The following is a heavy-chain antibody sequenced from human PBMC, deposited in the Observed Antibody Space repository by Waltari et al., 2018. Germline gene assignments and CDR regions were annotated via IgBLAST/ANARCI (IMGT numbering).Heavy chain of an antibody. J-gene: IGHJ4*02. D-gene: IGHD5-12*01. CDR3: ARAEMATIAN. Sequence: QVQLQESGPGLVKPSETLSLTCTVSGGSISSYYWSWIRQPPGKGLEWLGYIHYSGSTNYNPSLKCRVTISVDTSKNQFSLKVSSVTAADTAVYYGARAEMATIANWGQGTLVTVSS. CDR2: IHYSGST. V-gene: IGHV4-59*01. CDR1: GGSISSYY.